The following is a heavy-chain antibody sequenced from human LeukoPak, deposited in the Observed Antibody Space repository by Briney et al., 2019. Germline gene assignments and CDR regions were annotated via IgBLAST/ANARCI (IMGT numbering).Heavy chain of an antibody. CDR3: AKAREKKAYSSSWYFDL. Sequence: GGSLRLSCAASGFTFSSYEMNWLRQAPGKGLEWVSYISSSGSTIYYADSVKGRFTISRDNSKNTLYLQMNSLRAEDTAVYYCAKAREKKAYSSSWYFDLWGRGTLVTVSS. CDR1: GFTFSSYE. V-gene: IGHV3-48*03. J-gene: IGHJ2*01. CDR2: ISSSGSTI. D-gene: IGHD6-13*01.